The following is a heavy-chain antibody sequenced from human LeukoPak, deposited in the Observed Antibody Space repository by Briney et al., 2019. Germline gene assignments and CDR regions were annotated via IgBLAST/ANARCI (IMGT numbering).Heavy chain of an antibody. Sequence: GASVKVSCKASGGTFSSYAISWVRQAPGQGLEWMGGIIPIFGTANYAQKFQGRVTITTDESTSTVYMELSSLRSEDTAVYYCARGTAMVYYYYMDVWGKGTTVTVSS. D-gene: IGHD4/OR15-4a*01. CDR3: ARGTAMVYYYYMDV. J-gene: IGHJ6*03. CDR2: IIPIFGTA. CDR1: GGTFSSYA. V-gene: IGHV1-69*05.